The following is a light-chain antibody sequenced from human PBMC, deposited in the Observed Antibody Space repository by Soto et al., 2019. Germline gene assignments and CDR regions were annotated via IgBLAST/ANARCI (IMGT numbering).Light chain of an antibody. CDR3: SSFTRIVGL. CDR1: VSEVAGYTY. J-gene: IGLJ2*01. V-gene: IGLV2-14*03. CDR2: DVS. Sequence: QSALTQPASVSGSPGQTITISCTGAVSEVAGYTYVSWYQQHPGKGPKVIIYDVSNRPLGVSNRFSGSKSGNTASLTISGLQAEDEADYYCSSFTRIVGLFGGGTKVTVL.